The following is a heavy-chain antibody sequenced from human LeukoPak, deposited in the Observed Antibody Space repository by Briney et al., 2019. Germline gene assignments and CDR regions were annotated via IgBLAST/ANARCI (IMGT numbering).Heavy chain of an antibody. CDR1: GYSFTTYR. Sequence: GESLKISCKGSGYSFTTYRIGWVRQMPGKGLEWMGIIYPGDSDTRYSPSFQGQVTISVDKSISTAYLQWSSLKASDTAMYYCARGRAIFGVGMDVWGQGTTVTVSS. CDR3: ARGRAIFGVGMDV. V-gene: IGHV5-51*01. D-gene: IGHD3-3*01. CDR2: IYPGDSDT. J-gene: IGHJ6*02.